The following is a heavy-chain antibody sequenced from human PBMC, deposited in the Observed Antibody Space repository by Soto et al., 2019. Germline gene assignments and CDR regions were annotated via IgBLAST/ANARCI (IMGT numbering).Heavy chain of an antibody. CDR1: GSITGYY. J-gene: IGHJ4*02. Sequence: PSETLSLTCTASGSITGYYWTWVRQPPGKRLEWIGYMFHGGTTKYNPSLQSRVTLSLDTAKNQFSLSLTSVTAADTALYYCARERKGFGYIEHWGQGALVTVSS. V-gene: IGHV4-59*01. D-gene: IGHD2-15*01. CDR3: ARERKGFGYIEH. CDR2: MFHGGTT.